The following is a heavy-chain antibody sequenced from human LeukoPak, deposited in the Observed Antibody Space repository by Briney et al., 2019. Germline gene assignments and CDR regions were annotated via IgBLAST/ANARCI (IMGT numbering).Heavy chain of an antibody. CDR3: ARGSLFQQQLVLDF. D-gene: IGHD6-13*01. Sequence: ASVKVSCKASGCTFSSYAISWVRQAPGQGLEWMGGIIPIFGTANYAQKFQVRVTITADESTSKAYMELSSLRAEDTAVYYCARGSLFQQQLVLDFWGQGTLVSVSS. CDR2: IIPIFGTA. J-gene: IGHJ4*02. CDR1: GCTFSSYA. V-gene: IGHV1-69*01.